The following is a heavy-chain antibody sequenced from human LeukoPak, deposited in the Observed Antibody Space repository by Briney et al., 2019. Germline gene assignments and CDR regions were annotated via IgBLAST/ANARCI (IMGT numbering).Heavy chain of an antibody. D-gene: IGHD3-3*01. J-gene: IGHJ4*02. CDR1: GGSISSGSYY. CDR3: ARSWSGYYFGAFDY. V-gene: IGHV4-61*02. CDR2: IYTSGST. Sequence: SQTLSLTCTVSGGSISSGSYYWSWIRRPAGKGLEWIGRIYTSGSTNYNPSLKSRVTISVDTSKNQFSLKLSSVTAADTAVYYCARSWSGYYFGAFDYWGQGTLVTVSS.